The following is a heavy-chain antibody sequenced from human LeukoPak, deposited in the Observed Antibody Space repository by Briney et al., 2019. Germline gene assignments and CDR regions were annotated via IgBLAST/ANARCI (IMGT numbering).Heavy chain of an antibody. Sequence: GRSLRLSCAASGFTFDDYAMHWVRHAPGKGLEWVSGITWNSGSIGYADSVKGRSTISRDNAKNSLYLQMNSLRAEDMALYYCAKGFRGVNNGAFDIWGQGTMVTVSS. CDR2: ITWNSGSI. V-gene: IGHV3-9*03. J-gene: IGHJ3*02. CDR3: AKGFRGVNNGAFDI. CDR1: GFTFDDYA. D-gene: IGHD3-10*01.